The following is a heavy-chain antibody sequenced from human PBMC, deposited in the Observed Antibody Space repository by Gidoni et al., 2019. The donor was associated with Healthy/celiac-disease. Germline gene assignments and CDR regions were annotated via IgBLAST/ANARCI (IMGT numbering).Heavy chain of an antibody. Sequence: EVQLVESGGGLVQPGGSLRLSCAASGLTFSSYDMHWVRQATGKGLEWVSAIGTAGDTYYPGSVKGRFTISRENAKNSLYLQMNSLRAGDTAVYYCASDSSGNGAFDIWGQGTMVTVSS. J-gene: IGHJ3*02. CDR3: ASDSSGNGAFDI. CDR2: IGTAGDT. CDR1: GLTFSSYD. V-gene: IGHV3-13*01. D-gene: IGHD3-22*01.